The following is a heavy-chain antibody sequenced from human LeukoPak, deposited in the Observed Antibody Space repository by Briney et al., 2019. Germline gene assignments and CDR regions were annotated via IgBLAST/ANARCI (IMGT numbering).Heavy chain of an antibody. J-gene: IGHJ4*02. D-gene: IGHD6-13*01. CDR1: GFTFDDYA. CDR2: ISWDGGST. V-gene: IGHV3-43D*03. CDR3: AKHSAGIAAAGYFDY. Sequence: GGPLRLSCAASGFTFDDYAMHWVRQAPGKGLEWVSLISWDGGSTYYADSVKGRFTISRDNSKNSLYLQMNSLRAEDTALYYCAKHSAGIAAAGYFDYWGQGTLVTVSS.